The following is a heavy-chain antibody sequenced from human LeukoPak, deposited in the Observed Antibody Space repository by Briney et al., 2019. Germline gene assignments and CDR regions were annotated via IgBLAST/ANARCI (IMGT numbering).Heavy chain of an antibody. J-gene: IGHJ4*02. V-gene: IGHV4-31*03. CDR1: GGSISSGGYY. D-gene: IGHD6-13*01. CDR2: IHYSGST. CDR3: ASGAAGQFDY. Sequence: SQTLSLTCTVSGGSISSGGYYWSWIRQHPGKGLEWIGYIHYSGSTYYNPSLKSRVTISVDTSKNQFSLKLSSVTAADTAVYYCASGAAGQFDYWGQGTLVTVSS.